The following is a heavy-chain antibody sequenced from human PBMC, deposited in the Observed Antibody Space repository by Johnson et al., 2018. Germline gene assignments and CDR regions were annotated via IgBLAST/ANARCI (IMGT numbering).Heavy chain of an antibody. J-gene: IGHJ5*02. CDR2: ISSSSSTI. Sequence: VQLVQAGGGLVQHGGSLRLCCADSGFTFSYYSMNWVRQAPGKGLEWVSHISSSSSTISYVDSVKGRFPISRDNAKKILYLQMNSLRAEDTAVDYCARGPQSSGSYNWFDPWGQGTLVTVSS. CDR1: GFTFSYYS. CDR3: ARGPQSSGSYNWFDP. V-gene: IGHV3-48*01. D-gene: IGHD6-19*01.